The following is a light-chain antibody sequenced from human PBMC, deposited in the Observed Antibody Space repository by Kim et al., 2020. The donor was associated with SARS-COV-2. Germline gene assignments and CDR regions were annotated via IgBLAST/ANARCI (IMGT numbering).Light chain of an antibody. CDR1: SSDVGDYNY. CDR3: CSYAGSYTWV. V-gene: IGLV2-11*01. J-gene: IGLJ3*02. CDR2: DVT. Sequence: QSALTQPRSVSGSPGQSVTISCTGTSSDVGDYNYVSWYQQHPGKAPKLMIYDVTERPSGVPDRFSGSKSDNTASLTISGLQAEDEADYYCCSYAGSYTWVFGGGTKLTVL.